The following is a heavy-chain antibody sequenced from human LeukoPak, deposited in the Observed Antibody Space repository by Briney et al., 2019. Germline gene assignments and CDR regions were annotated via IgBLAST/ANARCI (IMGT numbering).Heavy chain of an antibody. CDR3: AKDEIVVVVAGIDY. J-gene: IGHJ4*02. V-gene: IGHV3-23*01. CDR1: GFTFSSYA. CDR2: ISGSGGST. D-gene: IGHD2-15*01. Sequence: GGSLRLSCAASGFTFSSYAMSWVRQAPGKGLEWVSAISGSGGSTYYADSVKGRFTISRDNSKNTLYLQMNSLRAEDTAVYYCAKDEIVVVVAGIDYWGQGTLVTVSS.